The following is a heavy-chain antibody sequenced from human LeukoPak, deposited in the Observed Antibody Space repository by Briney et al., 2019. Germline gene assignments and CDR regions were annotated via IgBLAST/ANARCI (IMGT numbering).Heavy chain of an antibody. D-gene: IGHD6-19*01. CDR2: IIPIFGTA. V-gene: IGHV1-69*13. Sequence: SVKVSCKASGGTFSSYAISWVRQAPGQGLEWMGGIIPIFGTANYAQKFQGRVTITADESTSTAYMELSSLRSEDTAVYYCAKYHSTPGYSSGHGHWGQGTLVTVSS. CDR1: GGTFSSYA. J-gene: IGHJ4*02. CDR3: AKYHSTPGYSSGHGH.